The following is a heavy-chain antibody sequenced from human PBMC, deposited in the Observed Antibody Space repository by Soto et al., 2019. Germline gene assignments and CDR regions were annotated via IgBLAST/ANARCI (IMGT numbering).Heavy chain of an antibody. CDR1: GGSISSYY. D-gene: IGHD4-17*01. CDR3: ARDSTYGDYGVYYYYGMDV. V-gene: IGHV4-59*12. J-gene: IGHJ6*02. Sequence: PSETLSLTCTVSGGSISSYYWSWIRPPPGKGLEWIGYIYYSGSTNYNPSLKSRVTISVDTSKNQFSLKLSSVTAADTAVYYCARDSTYGDYGVYYYYGMDVWGQGTTVNVS. CDR2: IYYSGST.